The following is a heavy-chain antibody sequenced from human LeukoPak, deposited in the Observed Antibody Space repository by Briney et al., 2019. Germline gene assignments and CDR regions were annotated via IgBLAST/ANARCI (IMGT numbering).Heavy chain of an antibody. D-gene: IGHD5-18*01. CDR1: GFTFSSYG. V-gene: IGHV3-30*18. CDR3: AKDTWIQLWQCFDY. CDR2: ISYDGSNK. J-gene: IGHJ4*02. Sequence: GRSLRLSCAASGFTFSSYGMHWVRQAPGKGLEWAAVISYDGSNKYYADSVKGRFTISRDNSKNTLYLQMNSLRAEDTAVYYCAKDTWIQLWQCFDYWGQGTLVTVSS.